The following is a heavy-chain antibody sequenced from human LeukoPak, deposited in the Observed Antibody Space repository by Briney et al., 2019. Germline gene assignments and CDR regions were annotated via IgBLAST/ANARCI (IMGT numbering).Heavy chain of an antibody. V-gene: IGHV3-23*01. D-gene: IGHD5-18*01. CDR1: GFAFSRYA. J-gene: IGHJ6*02. Sequence: PGGSLRLSCAAAGFAFSRYAMSWVRQAPGRGVEWVSAISGSGGSTYYADSVKGRFTISRDNSKNTLYLQMNSLRAEDTAVYYCAKDKGIQEIYGMDVWGQGTTVTVSS. CDR3: AKDKGIQEIYGMDV. CDR2: ISGSGGST.